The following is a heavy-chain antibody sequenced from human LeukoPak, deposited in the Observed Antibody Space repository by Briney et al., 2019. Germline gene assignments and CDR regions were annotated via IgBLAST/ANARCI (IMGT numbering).Heavy chain of an antibody. V-gene: IGHV1-8*03. Sequence: GASVKVSCKASGYTFTSYDINWVRQATGQGLEWMGWMNPNSGNTGYAQKFQGRVTITRNTSISTAYMELSSLRSEDTAVYYCARRPPSRRGLVRPYYYYYMDVWGKGTTVTVSS. J-gene: IGHJ6*03. CDR3: ARRPPSRRGLVRPYYYYYMDV. D-gene: IGHD6-19*01. CDR1: GYTFTSYD. CDR2: MNPNSGNT.